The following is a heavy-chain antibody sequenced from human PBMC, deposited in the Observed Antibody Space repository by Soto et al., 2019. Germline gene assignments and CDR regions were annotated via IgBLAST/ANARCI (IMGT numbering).Heavy chain of an antibody. CDR1: GGSISSSSYY. CDR2: IYYSGST. V-gene: IGHV4-39*01. Sequence: QLQLQESGPGLVKPSETLSLTCTVSGGSISSSSYYWGWVRQPPGKGLEWIGSIYYSGSTYYNPSLKSRVTISEGSSNNQFSLKLSSVTAADTAVYYCASSLLSSYYYGMDVWGQGTTVTVSS. CDR3: ASSLLSSYYYGMDV. D-gene: IGHD6-6*01. J-gene: IGHJ6*02.